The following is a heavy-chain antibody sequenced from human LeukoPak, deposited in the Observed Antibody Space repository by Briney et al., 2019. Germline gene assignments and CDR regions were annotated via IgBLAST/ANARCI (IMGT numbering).Heavy chain of an antibody. V-gene: IGHV6-1*01. J-gene: IGHJ4*02. CDR1: GDSVSSNSAA. D-gene: IGHD3-9*01. CDR2: TYYRSKWYN. Sequence: SQTLSLTCAISGDSVSSNSAAWNWIRQSPSRGLEWLGRTYYRSKWYNDYAVSVKSRITINPDTSKNQFSLQLNSVTPEDTAVYYCVREYYDILTGYSNFDYWGQGTLVTVSS. CDR3: VREYYDILTGYSNFDY.